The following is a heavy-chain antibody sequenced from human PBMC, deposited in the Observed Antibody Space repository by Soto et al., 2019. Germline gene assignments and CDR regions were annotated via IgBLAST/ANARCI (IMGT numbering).Heavy chain of an antibody. Sequence: PSETLSLTCSVSGGSVSSAGSYWSWIRQPPGQGLEWIGYIYYSGDTNFNPSLKSRVTISVDTSKNQFSLKLSSVTAADTAAYYCARVPDYWGQGILVTVSS. CDR1: GGSVSSAGSY. CDR2: IYYSGDT. J-gene: IGHJ4*02. CDR3: ARVPDY. V-gene: IGHV4-61*08. D-gene: IGHD2-2*01.